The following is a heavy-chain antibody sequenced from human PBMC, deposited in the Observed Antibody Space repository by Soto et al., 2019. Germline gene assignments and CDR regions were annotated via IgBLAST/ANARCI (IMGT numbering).Heavy chain of an antibody. Sequence: QVQLMESGGGVVQPGTSLRLSRAASGFTFGTYGIYWVRQAPGKGLEWVAGISFDGTIEYYADSVKGRVTVSRDNSKNTVAMQMTSVRTEDTAVYYCAKDRRGSGSYLFDPWGQGTLVTVTS. D-gene: IGHD3-10*01. CDR1: GFTFGTYG. V-gene: IGHV3-30*18. CDR2: ISFDGTIE. J-gene: IGHJ5*02. CDR3: AKDRRGSGSYLFDP.